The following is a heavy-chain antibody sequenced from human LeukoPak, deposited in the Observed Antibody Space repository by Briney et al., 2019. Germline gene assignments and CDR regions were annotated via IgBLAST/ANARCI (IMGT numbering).Heavy chain of an antibody. J-gene: IGHJ4*02. CDR1: GFTFTNYP. V-gene: IGHV3-23*01. Sequence: GGSLRLSCAVSGFTFTNYPMSWVRQAPGKGLEWVSAVSGTGGSTYYADSVKGRFTISRDNAKNSLYLQMNSLRAEDTAVYYCARSWLAVAGPEYWGLGTLVTVSS. CDR3: ARSWLAVAGPEY. D-gene: IGHD6-19*01. CDR2: VSGTGGST.